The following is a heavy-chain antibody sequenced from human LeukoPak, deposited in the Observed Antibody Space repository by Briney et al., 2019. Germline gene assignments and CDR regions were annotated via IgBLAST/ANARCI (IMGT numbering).Heavy chain of an antibody. V-gene: IGHV4-4*07. CDR3: ARGTLWFGDSHIDY. CDR2: IYTSGST. CDR1: GGSTSSYY. J-gene: IGHJ4*02. Sequence: SETLSLTCTVSGGSTSSYYWSWIRQPAGKGLEWIGRIYTSGSTNYNPSLKSRVTMSVDTSKNQFSLKLSSVTAADTAVYYCARGTLWFGDSHIDYWGQGTLVTVSS. D-gene: IGHD3-10*01.